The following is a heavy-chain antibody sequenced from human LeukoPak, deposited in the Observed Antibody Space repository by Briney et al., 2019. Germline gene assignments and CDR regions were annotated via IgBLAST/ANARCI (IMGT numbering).Heavy chain of an antibody. D-gene: IGHD2-15*01. CDR2: INTTSDYT. CDR1: GFTFSDYY. CDR3: ARVACGGGSCHYN. J-gene: IGHJ4*02. Sequence: GGSLRLSCAASGFTFSDYYISWVRQAPGKGLEWVSYINTTSDYTNYADSVKGRFTISRDNAQKSLFLQMNSLRVEDTDVYYCARVACGGGSCHYNWGQGTLVTVSS. V-gene: IGHV3-11*06.